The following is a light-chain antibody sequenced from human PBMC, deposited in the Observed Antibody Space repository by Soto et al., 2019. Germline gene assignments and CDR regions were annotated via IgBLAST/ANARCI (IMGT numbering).Light chain of an antibody. CDR3: PPYTTLFQWK. CDR1: QSIRSD. V-gene: IGKV3D-15*01. CDR2: DAS. J-gene: IGKJ1*01. Sequence: MAQSPATLSVARGERATLSCRASQSIRSDLAWYQQKPGQAPRLLIYDASTRATGIPARFSGSGSGKEFTLTISSLQSDDFLIYYCPPYTTLFQWKFGKGTQVNI.